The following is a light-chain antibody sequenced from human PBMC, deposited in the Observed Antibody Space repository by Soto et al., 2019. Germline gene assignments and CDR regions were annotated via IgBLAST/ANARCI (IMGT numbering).Light chain of an antibody. CDR2: AAS. Sequence: DIQMTQSPSAMSASLGDRVTITCRASQGISNSLAWFQQKPGRVPKRLIYAASTLQSGVPSRFSGSASGAAFTLTISSLHPEDFATYYCLQYYSYPYTFGDGTKVEIK. J-gene: IGKJ4*01. CDR1: QGISNS. CDR3: LQYYSYPYT. V-gene: IGKV1-17*03.